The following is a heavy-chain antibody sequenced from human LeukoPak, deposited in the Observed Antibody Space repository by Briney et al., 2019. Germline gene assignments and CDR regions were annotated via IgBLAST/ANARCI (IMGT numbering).Heavy chain of an antibody. D-gene: IGHD1-26*01. Sequence: PSETLSLTCTVSGYSISSGYYWGWIRQPPGKGLEWIGYIHYSGSTNYNPSLKSRVTISVDTSKNQFSLKLSSVTAADTAEYYCARDPLSGIFDYWGQGTLVTVSS. V-gene: IGHV4-38-2*02. J-gene: IGHJ4*02. CDR2: IHYSGST. CDR3: ARDPLSGIFDY. CDR1: GYSISSGYY.